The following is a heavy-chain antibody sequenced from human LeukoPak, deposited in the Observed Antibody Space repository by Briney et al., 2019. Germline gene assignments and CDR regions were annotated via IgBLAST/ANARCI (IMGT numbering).Heavy chain of an antibody. Sequence: PGGSLRLSCAASGFTFSSYAMHWVRQPPGKGLEWVAVISYDGSNKYYADSVKGRFTISRDNSKNTLYLQMNSLRAEDTAVYYCARDPSYSGYDYLADSPYFDYWGQGTLVTVSS. D-gene: IGHD5-12*01. V-gene: IGHV3-30*04. CDR3: ARDPSYSGYDYLADSPYFDY. CDR1: GFTFSSYA. J-gene: IGHJ4*02. CDR2: ISYDGSNK.